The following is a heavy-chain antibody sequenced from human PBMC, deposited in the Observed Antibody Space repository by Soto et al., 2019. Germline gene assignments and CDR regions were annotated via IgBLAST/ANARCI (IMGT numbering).Heavy chain of an antibody. J-gene: IGHJ5*02. CDR3: ARERPARPTWFDP. CDR2: IYHSGST. CDR1: GGSISSGGYS. Sequence: SESLSLTCAVSGGSISSGGYSWSWIGQPPGKGLEWIGYIYHSGSTYYNPSLKSRVTISVDRSKNQFSLKLSSVTAADTAVYYCARERPARPTWFDPWGQGTLVTVS. V-gene: IGHV4-30-2*01. D-gene: IGHD6-25*01.